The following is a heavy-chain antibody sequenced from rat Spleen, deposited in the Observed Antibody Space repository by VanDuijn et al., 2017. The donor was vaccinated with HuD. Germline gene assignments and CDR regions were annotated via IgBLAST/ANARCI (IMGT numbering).Heavy chain of an antibody. V-gene: IGHV2S12*01. CDR1: GFSLTSNG. Sequence: QVQLKESGPGLVQPSQTLSLTCTVSGFSLTSNGVSWVRQPPGKGLEWIAAISSGGKTYYNLALKSRLSISRDTSKSQVFLKMNSLQTEDTATYDCAREWGAGFDYWGQGVMVTVSS. CDR3: AREWGAGFDY. J-gene: IGHJ2*01. CDR2: ISSGGKT. D-gene: IGHD1-2*01.